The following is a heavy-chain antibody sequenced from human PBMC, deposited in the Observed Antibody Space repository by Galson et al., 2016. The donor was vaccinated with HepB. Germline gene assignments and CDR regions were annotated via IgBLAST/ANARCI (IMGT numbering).Heavy chain of an antibody. J-gene: IGHJ4*02. V-gene: IGHV6-1*01. CDR3: ASDFNWAVDY. CDR1: GDSVSSCNVA. D-gene: IGHD1-1*01. Sequence: CAISGDSVSSCNVAWYWIGQSPERGLEWLGKTYYRSGWHEDYATSVRGRITISPDMSKNLISVQLNSVTPEDSAVYYCASDFNWAVDYWGPGSQVTVSS. CDR2: TYYRSGWHE.